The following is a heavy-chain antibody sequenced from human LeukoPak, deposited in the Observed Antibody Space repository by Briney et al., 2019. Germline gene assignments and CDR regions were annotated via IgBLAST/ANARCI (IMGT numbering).Heavy chain of an antibody. CDR2: INPSGGST. V-gene: IGHV1-46*01. CDR3: ARDFTSGTSGWYFDY. D-gene: IGHD6-19*01. CDR1: GYTFTSYY. J-gene: IGHJ4*02. Sequence: VASVKVSCKASGYTFTSYYMHWVRQAPGQGLEWMGIINPSGGSTSYAQKFQGRVTMTRDTSTSTVYMELSSLRSEDTAVYYCARDFTSGTSGWYFDYWGQGTLVTVSS.